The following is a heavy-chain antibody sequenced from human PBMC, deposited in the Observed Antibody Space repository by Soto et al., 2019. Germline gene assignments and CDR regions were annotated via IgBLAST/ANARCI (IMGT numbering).Heavy chain of an antibody. Sequence: GASVKVSCKASGYTFTSYYMHWVRQAPGQGLEWMGIINPSGGSTSYAQKFQGRVTMTRDTSTSTVYMELSSLRSEDTAVYYCARGGKTYYYDSSGYYTFDYWGQGTLVTVSS. D-gene: IGHD3-22*01. CDR1: GYTFTSYY. V-gene: IGHV1-46*01. CDR3: ARGGKTYYYDSSGYYTFDY. CDR2: INPSGGST. J-gene: IGHJ4*02.